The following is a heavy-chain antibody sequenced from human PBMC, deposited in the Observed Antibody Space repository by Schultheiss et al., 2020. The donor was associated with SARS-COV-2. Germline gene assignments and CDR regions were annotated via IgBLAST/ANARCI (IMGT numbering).Heavy chain of an antibody. V-gene: IGHV4-31*03. CDR1: GGSISSGGFY. CDR3: AREHRSSGKLNYGMDV. CDR2: IYSSGTT. Sequence: SQTLSLTCTVSGGSISSGGFYWNWIRQHPGKGLEWIGYIYSSGTTYYNPSLKSRVTISVDTSKNQFSLKLSSVTAADTAVYYCAREHRSSGKLNYGMDVWGQGTTVTVSS. D-gene: IGHD3-10*01. J-gene: IGHJ6*02.